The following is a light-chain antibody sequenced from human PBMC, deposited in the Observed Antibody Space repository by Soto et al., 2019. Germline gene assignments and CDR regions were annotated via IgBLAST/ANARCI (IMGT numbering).Light chain of an antibody. CDR2: RNT. V-gene: IGLV1-47*01. J-gene: IGLJ1*01. CDR3: AVWDDTLGGRYV. CDR1: SSNIGSNA. Sequence: QSVLTQPPSASGTPGQRVTISCSGSSSNIGSNAVNWYQHLPGTAPKPLIYRNTERPSGVPDRFSGSKSGTSASLAISGLRSEDEADYYCAVWDDTLGGRYVFGTGTKVTVL.